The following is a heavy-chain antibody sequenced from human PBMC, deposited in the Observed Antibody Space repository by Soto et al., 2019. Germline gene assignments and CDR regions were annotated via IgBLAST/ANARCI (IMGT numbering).Heavy chain of an antibody. CDR1: GGTFSRYA. CDR3: ASEYCSVGSCYYYYVMDV. D-gene: IGHD2-15*01. CDR2: IIPIFGTA. V-gene: IGHV1-69*01. Sequence: QVQLVQSGAEVKKPGSSVKVSCKASGGTFSRYAISWVRQAPGQGLEWMGGIIPIFGTANYAQKFQGRFTITADESMTTAYMELSSLRSEDTAVYYCASEYCSVGSCYYYYVMDVWGQGTTVTVSS. J-gene: IGHJ6*02.